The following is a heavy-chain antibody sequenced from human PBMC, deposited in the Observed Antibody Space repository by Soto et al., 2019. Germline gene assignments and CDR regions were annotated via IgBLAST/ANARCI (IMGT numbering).Heavy chain of an antibody. CDR1: GFTFSSYS. J-gene: IGHJ4*02. D-gene: IGHD2-15*01. V-gene: IGHV3-21*01. Sequence: EVQLVESGGGLVKPGGSLRLSCAASGFTFSSYSMNWVRQAPGKGLEWVSSISSSSSYIYYADSVKGRFTIPGDNAKNSLYVQMNSLSAEDTAVYYCARADCSGGSCYPNDYWGQGTLVTVSS. CDR2: ISSSSSYI. CDR3: ARADCSGGSCYPNDY.